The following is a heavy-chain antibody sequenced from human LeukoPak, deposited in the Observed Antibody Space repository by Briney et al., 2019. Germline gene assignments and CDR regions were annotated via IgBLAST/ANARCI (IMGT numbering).Heavy chain of an antibody. CDR3: VRDRNSGYFDY. J-gene: IGHJ4*02. Sequence: GRSLRLSCAASGFTFSIYGMHWVRQAPGKGLEWVAPIGHDGNPIYYEDSVKGRFTISRDNSRNTLYLQMDSLRAEDTAVYYCVRDRNSGYFDYWGQGTLVTVSS. V-gene: IGHV3-33*01. D-gene: IGHD3-10*01. CDR1: GFTFSIYG. CDR2: IGHDGNPI.